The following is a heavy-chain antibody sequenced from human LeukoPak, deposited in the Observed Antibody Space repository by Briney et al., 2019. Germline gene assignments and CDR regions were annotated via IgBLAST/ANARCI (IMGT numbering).Heavy chain of an antibody. J-gene: IGHJ6*03. CDR2: LSDSGGST. CDR3: AKGGAVSSKSITMIRGTRRYYYYMDV. V-gene: IGHV3-23*01. Sequence: GGSLRLSCGASGFTFSSCGMSWVHQAPGKGLEWISALSDSGGSTFYADSVKGRFTISRDNSKNTLYLQMNRLRAEDTAVYYCAKGGAVSSKSITMIRGTRRYYYYMDVWGKGTTVTISS. CDR1: GFTFSSCG. D-gene: IGHD3-10*01.